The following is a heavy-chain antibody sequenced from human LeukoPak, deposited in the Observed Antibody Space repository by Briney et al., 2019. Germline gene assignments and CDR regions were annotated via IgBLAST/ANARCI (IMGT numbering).Heavy chain of an antibody. Sequence: PSETLSLTCTVSGGSISSGGYYWSWIRQHPGKGLEWIGYIYYSGSTYYNPSLKSRVTISVDTSKNQFSLKLSSVTAADTAVYYCAREDYDSSGLADYWGQGTLVTVSS. CDR3: AREDYDSSGLADY. CDR1: GGSISSGGYY. CDR2: IYYSGST. J-gene: IGHJ4*02. D-gene: IGHD3-22*01. V-gene: IGHV4-31*03.